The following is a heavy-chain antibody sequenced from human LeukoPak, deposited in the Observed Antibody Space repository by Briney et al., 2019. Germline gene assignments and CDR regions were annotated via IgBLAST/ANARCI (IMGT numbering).Heavy chain of an antibody. J-gene: IGHJ4*02. CDR1: GFTFSSYS. CDR3: ARDGDPGYIGYLGVDGNY. V-gene: IGHV3-21*01. CDR2: ISSSSSYI. Sequence: PGGSLRLSCAASGFTFSSYSMNWVRQAPGKGLEWVSSISSSSSYIYYADSVKGRFTISRDNAKNSLYLQMNSLRAEDTAVYYCARDGDPGYIGYLGVDGNYWGQGTLVTVSS. D-gene: IGHD3-22*01.